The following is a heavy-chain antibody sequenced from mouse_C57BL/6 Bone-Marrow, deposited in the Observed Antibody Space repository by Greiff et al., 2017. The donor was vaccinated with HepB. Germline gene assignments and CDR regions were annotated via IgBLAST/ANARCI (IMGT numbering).Heavy chain of an antibody. J-gene: IGHJ4*01. V-gene: IGHV5-6*01. Sequence: EVMLVESGGDLVKPGGSLKLSCAASGFTFSSYGMSWVRQTPDQRLEWVATISSGGSYTYYPDSVKGRFTISRDNAKNTPYLQMSSLKSEDTAMYYCARHGNYVYSAMDYWGQGTSVTVSS. CDR3: ARHGNYVYSAMDY. CDR2: ISSGGSYT. CDR1: GFTFSSYG. D-gene: IGHD2-1*01.